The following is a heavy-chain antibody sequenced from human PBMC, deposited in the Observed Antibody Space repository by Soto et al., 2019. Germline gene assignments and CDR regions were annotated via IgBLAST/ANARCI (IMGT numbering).Heavy chain of an antibody. CDR1: GFTFSSYS. CDR3: ARDLAAAGTIEFYYYYGMDV. V-gene: IGHV3-21*01. J-gene: IGHJ6*02. CDR2: ISSSSSYI. D-gene: IGHD6-13*01. Sequence: EVQLVESGGGLVKPGGSLRLSCEASGFTFSSYSMNWVRQAPGKGLEWVSSISSSSSYIYYADSVKGRFTISRDNAKNSLYLQMNSLRAEDTAVYYCARDLAAAGTIEFYYYYGMDVWGQGTTVTVSS.